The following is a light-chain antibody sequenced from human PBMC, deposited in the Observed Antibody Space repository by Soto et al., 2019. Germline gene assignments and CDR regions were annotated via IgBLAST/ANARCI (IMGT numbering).Light chain of an antibody. CDR3: CSYTSSTNYV. CDR1: SSDISIYNY. V-gene: IGLV2-14*01. Sequence: QSALTQPASVSGSPGQSITISCTGTSSDISIYNYVSWYQQHPGKAPKLIIYKVSNRPSGISNRFSGAKSGNTASLTISGLQVEDEADYYCCSYTSSTNYVFGAGTKVTVL. CDR2: KVS. J-gene: IGLJ1*01.